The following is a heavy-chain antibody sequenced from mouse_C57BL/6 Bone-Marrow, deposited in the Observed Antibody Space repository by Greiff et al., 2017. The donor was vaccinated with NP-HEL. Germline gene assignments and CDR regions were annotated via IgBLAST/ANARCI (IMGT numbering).Heavy chain of an antibody. J-gene: IGHJ2*01. D-gene: IGHD2-1*01. V-gene: IGHV1-82*01. Sequence: QVQLQQSGPELVKPGASVKISCKASGYAFSSSWMNWVKQRPGKGLEWIGRIYPGDGDTNYNGKFKGKATLTADKSSSTAYMQLSSLTSEDSAVYFWASAYGRGGGGFDYWGQGTTLTVSS. CDR1: GYAFSSSW. CDR2: IYPGDGDT. CDR3: ASAYGRGGGGFDY.